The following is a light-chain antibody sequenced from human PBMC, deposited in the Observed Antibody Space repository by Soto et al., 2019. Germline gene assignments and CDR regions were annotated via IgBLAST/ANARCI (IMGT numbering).Light chain of an antibody. CDR1: SGHSSYA. J-gene: IGLJ3*02. CDR2: LNSDGSH. Sequence: QLVLTQSPSASASLGASVKLTCTLSSGHSSYAIAWHQQQPEKGPRYLMNLNSDGSHSKGDGIPDRFSGSSSGAERYLTISSLQSEDEADYYCQTWGSGIYWVFGGGTKLTVL. V-gene: IGLV4-69*01. CDR3: QTWGSGIYWV.